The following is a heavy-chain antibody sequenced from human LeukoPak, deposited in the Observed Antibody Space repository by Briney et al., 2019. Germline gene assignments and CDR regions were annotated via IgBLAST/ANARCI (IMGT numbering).Heavy chain of an antibody. Sequence: SETLSLTCTVSGGSISSSSYYWGWIRQPPGKGLEWIGSIYYSGSTYYNPSLKSRVTISVDTSKNQFSLKLSSVTAADTAVYYCANEGDTAMDYWGQGTLVTVYS. D-gene: IGHD5-18*01. CDR3: ANEGDTAMDY. CDR1: GGSISSSSYY. V-gene: IGHV4-39*01. CDR2: IYYSGST. J-gene: IGHJ4*02.